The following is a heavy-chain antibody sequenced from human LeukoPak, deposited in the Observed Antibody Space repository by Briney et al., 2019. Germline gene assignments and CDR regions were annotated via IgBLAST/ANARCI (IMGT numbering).Heavy chain of an antibody. J-gene: IGHJ4*02. D-gene: IGHD3-22*01. Sequence: AGGSLRLSCAASGFTFSSYSMNWVSQAPGKGLEWVSSISSSSSYIYYADSVKGRFTISRDNAKNSLYLQMNSLRAEDTAVYYCARERDYYDSSGLDYWGQGTLVTVSS. CDR1: GFTFSSYS. CDR3: ARERDYYDSSGLDY. CDR2: ISSSSSYI. V-gene: IGHV3-21*01.